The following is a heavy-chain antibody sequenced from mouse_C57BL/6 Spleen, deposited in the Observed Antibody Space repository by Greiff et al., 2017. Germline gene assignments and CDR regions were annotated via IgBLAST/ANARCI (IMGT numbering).Heavy chain of an antibody. Sequence: QVQLQQSGPELVKPGASVKISCKASGYAFSSSWMNWVKQRPGKGLEWIGRIYPGDGDTNYNGKFKGKATLTADKSSSTAYMQLSSLTSEDSAVYFCARSEGLRLYAMDYWGQGTSVTVSS. CDR3: ARSEGLRLYAMDY. CDR2: IYPGDGDT. D-gene: IGHD2-4*01. V-gene: IGHV1-82*01. J-gene: IGHJ4*01. CDR1: GYAFSSSW.